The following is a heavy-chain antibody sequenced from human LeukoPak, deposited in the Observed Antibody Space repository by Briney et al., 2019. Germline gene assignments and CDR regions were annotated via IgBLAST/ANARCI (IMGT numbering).Heavy chain of an antibody. CDR1: GFTFSSYG. D-gene: IGHD1-26*01. CDR3: AKDSPTGATPDY. J-gene: IGHJ4*02. Sequence: GGSLRLSCAASGFTFSSYGMHWVRQAPGKGLEWVAVISYDGSNKYYADSVKGRFTISRDNSKNTLYLRMNSLRAEDTAVYYCAKDSPTGATPDYWGQGTLVTVSS. CDR2: ISYDGSNK. V-gene: IGHV3-30*18.